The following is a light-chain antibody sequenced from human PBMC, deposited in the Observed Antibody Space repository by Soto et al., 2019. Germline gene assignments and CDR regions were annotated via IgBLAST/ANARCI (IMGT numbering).Light chain of an antibody. V-gene: IGLV1-40*01. J-gene: IGLJ1*01. CDR3: QSNDSGLSGSYV. CDR2: FNT. CDR1: SSKIGAGYD. Sequence: SLLTQPPPVSGAPGQRVTLSCPGSSSKIGAGYDVQWYQQLPGTAPKLLIYFNTNRPSGVPDRFSASKSGTSASLAITGLQAEDEADYYCQSNDSGLSGSYVFGTGTKVTVL.